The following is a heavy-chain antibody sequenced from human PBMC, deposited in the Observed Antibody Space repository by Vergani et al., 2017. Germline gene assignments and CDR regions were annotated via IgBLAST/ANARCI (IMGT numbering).Heavy chain of an antibody. V-gene: IGHV3-7*01. CDR2: IKQDGSEK. CDR1: GFTFSSYW. J-gene: IGHJ3*02. D-gene: IGHD6-13*01. Sequence: EVQLVESGGGLVQPGRSLRLSCAASGFTFSSYWMSWVRQAPGKGLEWVANIKQDGSEKYYVDSVKGRFTISRDNAKNSLYLQMNSLRAEDTAVYYCARESSSSWYSGAFDIWGQGTMVTVSS. CDR3: ARESSSSWYSGAFDI.